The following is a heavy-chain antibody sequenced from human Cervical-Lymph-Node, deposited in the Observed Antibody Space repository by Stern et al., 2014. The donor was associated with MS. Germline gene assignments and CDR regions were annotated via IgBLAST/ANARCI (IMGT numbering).Heavy chain of an antibody. CDR3: AKADDYAAGIDA. V-gene: IGHV3-9*01. Sequence: EVQLVQSGGGMVQSGRSLRLSCEASGFKFDDFAMHWVRQAPGKGLEWVSGLGWNSEGRGYADSVQGRFTISRDNAKSSLYLQMNSLTAEDTALYYCAKADDYAAGIDAWGQGTLVVVSS. D-gene: IGHD3-16*01. J-gene: IGHJ5*02. CDR1: GFKFDDFA. CDR2: LGWNSEGR.